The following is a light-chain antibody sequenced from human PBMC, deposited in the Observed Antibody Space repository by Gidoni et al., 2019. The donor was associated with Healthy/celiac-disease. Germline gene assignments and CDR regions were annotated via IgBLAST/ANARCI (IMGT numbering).Light chain of an antibody. J-gene: IGKJ4*01. CDR3: QQRSNWPQVT. CDR2: DAS. V-gene: IGKV3-11*01. CDR1: QSVSSY. Sequence: DIVLTQSPATLSLSPVERATLSCRASQSVSSYLAWYQQKPGQAPRLLIYDASNRATGIPARFSGSGSGTDFTLTISSLEPEDFAVYYCQQRSNWPQVTFGGGTKVEIK.